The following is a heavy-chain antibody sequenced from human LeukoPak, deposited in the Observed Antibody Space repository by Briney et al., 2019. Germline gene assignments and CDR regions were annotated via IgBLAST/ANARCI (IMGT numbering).Heavy chain of an antibody. CDR1: GGSISSGECY. CDR2: IHYSGNT. CDR3: AREPIVATPPGGSFDY. D-gene: IGHD5-12*01. V-gene: IGHV4-30-4*01. J-gene: IGHJ4*02. Sequence: SGTLSLTCTVSGGSISSGECYWRWLQLPARGREGWLGFIHYSGNTYYNPSLKSRAIISLDTTKSQFPLELTSEPAADTGVCYGAREPIVATPPGGSFDYWGQGTLVTVSS.